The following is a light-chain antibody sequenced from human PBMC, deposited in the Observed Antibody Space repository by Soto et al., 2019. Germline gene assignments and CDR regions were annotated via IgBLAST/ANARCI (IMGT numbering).Light chain of an antibody. J-gene: IGKJ4*01. Sequence: EIVLTQSPATLSLSPGERATLSCRASQSVSRYLAWYQQKPGQAPRLLIYDASNRATGIPARFSGSGSGTDFTLTISSLEPEDFAVYYCQHRINWPLTFGGGTKVEIK. V-gene: IGKV3-11*01. CDR2: DAS. CDR1: QSVSRY. CDR3: QHRINWPLT.